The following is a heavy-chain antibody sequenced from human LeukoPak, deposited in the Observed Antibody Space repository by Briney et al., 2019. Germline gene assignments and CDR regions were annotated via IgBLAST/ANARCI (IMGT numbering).Heavy chain of an antibody. D-gene: IGHD3-22*01. CDR3: TTFGSSGYYSPIDY. J-gene: IGHJ4*02. CDR1: GYTLTELS. Sequence: ASVKVSCKVSGYTLTELSMHWVRQAPGKGLEWMGGFDPEDGETIYAQKFQGRVTMTEDTSTDTAYMELSSLRSEDTAVYYCTTFGSSGYYSPIDYWGQGTLVTVSS. V-gene: IGHV1-24*01. CDR2: FDPEDGET.